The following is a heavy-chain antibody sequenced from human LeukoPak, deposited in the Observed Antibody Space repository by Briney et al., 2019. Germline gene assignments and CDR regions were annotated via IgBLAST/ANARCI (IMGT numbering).Heavy chain of an antibody. Sequence: SETLSLTCAVYGGSFSGYYWSWIRQPPGKGLEWIGEINHSGSTNYNPSLKSRVTISIDTSKNQFSLRLNSVTATDTAVYYCARLNKPGWFDPWGQGTLVTVSS. CDR3: ARLNKPGWFDP. CDR1: GGSFSGYY. J-gene: IGHJ5*02. CDR2: INHSGST. D-gene: IGHD1-14*01. V-gene: IGHV4-34*01.